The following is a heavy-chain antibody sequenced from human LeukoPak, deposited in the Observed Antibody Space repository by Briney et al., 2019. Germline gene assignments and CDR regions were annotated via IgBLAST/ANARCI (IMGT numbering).Heavy chain of an antibody. CDR3: ARGVQRAALVPPYYFDF. D-gene: IGHD5-18*01. Sequence: SETLSLTCTVYDDSYRNYYWTWIRQPPVKGLEWIGEINHFGRTNYSPSLKSRLTMSVGASRNQFSLTLTSVTAADTAVYYCARGVQRAALVPPYYFDFWGQGTLVTVSS. CDR2: INHFGRT. V-gene: IGHV4-34*01. J-gene: IGHJ4*02. CDR1: DDSYRNYY.